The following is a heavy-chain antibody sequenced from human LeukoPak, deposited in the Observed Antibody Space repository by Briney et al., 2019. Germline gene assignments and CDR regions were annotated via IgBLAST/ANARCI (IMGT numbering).Heavy chain of an antibody. Sequence: PGGSLRLSWSVSGFTFITYAMHWARQAPGKGLEYVSAISSNGGSIYYAASVKGRFTISRDSSKHTLYLQMSSLRAEDTAVYYCVKGSESYYDSKSDYWGQGTLVTVSS. D-gene: IGHD3-22*01. CDR2: ISSNGGSI. J-gene: IGHJ4*02. CDR1: GFTFITYA. CDR3: VKGSESYYDSKSDY. V-gene: IGHV3-64D*08.